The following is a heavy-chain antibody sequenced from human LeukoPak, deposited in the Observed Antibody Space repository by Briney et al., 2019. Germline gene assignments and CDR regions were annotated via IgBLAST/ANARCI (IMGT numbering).Heavy chain of an antibody. J-gene: IGHJ5*02. Sequence: GGSLRLSCAASGFTFSNYGMHWVRQAPGKGLEWVAFIRYDGGHKYYADSVKGRFTISRDNSKNTLYLQMNSLRAEDTAVYYCAKDSGGTVSFDPWGQGTLVPVSS. D-gene: IGHD4-17*01. V-gene: IGHV3-30*02. CDR1: GFTFSNYG. CDR3: AKDSGGTVSFDP. CDR2: IRYDGGHK.